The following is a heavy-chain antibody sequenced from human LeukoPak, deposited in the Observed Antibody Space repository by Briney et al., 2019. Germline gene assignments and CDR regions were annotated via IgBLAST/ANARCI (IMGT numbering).Heavy chain of an antibody. J-gene: IGHJ4*02. CDR2: MNPSSGNT. V-gene: IGHV1-8*03. Sequence: ASVKVSCKASGYTFTSYDINWVRQATGQGLEWMGWMNPSSGNTGYAQKFQGRVTITRNTSISTAYMELSSLRSEDTAVYYCARSYSSSSWFDYWGQGTLVTVSS. CDR1: GYTFTSYD. D-gene: IGHD6-6*01. CDR3: ARSYSSSSWFDY.